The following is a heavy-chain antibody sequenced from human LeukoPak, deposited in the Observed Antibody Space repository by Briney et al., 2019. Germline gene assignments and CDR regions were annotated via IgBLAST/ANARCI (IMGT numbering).Heavy chain of an antibody. CDR2: INHSGST. D-gene: IGHD4-23*01. CDR1: GGSFSGYY. J-gene: IGHJ6*01. V-gene: IGHV4-34*01. Sequence: SETLSLTCAVYGGSFSGYYWSWIRQPPGKGLEWIGEINHSGSTNYNPSLKSRVTISVDTSKNQFSLKLSSVTAADTAVYYCARVLNYGGVAYYYYYSMDVWGQGTTVTVSS. CDR3: ARVLNYGGVAYYYYYSMDV.